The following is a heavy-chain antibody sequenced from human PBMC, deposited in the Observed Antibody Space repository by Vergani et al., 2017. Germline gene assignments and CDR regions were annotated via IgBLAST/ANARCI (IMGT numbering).Heavy chain of an antibody. CDR3: ARGLLRYFDWFGVDGMDV. J-gene: IGHJ6*02. CDR2: IHHSGAT. D-gene: IGHD3-9*01. V-gene: IGHV4-59*01. Sequence: QVQLQESGPGLVKPSETLSLTCTVSGGSITNNFWSWIRRPPGKGLEWIGYIHHSGATNSKSSLRSRVSISIDTSKSSFSLRLSSVTTADTAMYYCARGLLRYFDWFGVDGMDVWGQGTTVTVSS. CDR1: GGSITNNF.